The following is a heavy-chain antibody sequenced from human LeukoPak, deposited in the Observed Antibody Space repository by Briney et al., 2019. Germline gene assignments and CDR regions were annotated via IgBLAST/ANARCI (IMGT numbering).Heavy chain of an antibody. CDR3: ARGAHRYYYDSSGYYHDAFDI. J-gene: IGHJ3*02. D-gene: IGHD3-22*01. V-gene: IGHV3-48*01. Sequence: GGSLRLSCAASGFIFSNYNMNWVRQAPGKGLEWVSYISRSGGGVYSADSVRGRFTISRDNAKNPLYLQMNSLRAEDTAVYYCARGAHRYYYDSSGYYHDAFDIWGQGTMVSVSS. CDR2: ISRSGGGV. CDR1: GFIFSNYN.